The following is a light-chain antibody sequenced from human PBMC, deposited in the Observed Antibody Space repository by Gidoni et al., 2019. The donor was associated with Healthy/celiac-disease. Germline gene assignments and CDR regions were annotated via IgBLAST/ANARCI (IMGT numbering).Light chain of an antibody. CDR1: QSISSY. V-gene: IGKV1-39*01. Sequence: DIQMTQSPSSLSASVGDRVTITCRASQSISSYLNWYQQKPGKAAKLLIYSASSLQSGVPSRFSGSGSGTDFTLTISSLQPEDFATYYCQQSYSTPLFTFGPGTKVEIK. CDR3: QQSYSTPLFT. CDR2: SAS. J-gene: IGKJ3*01.